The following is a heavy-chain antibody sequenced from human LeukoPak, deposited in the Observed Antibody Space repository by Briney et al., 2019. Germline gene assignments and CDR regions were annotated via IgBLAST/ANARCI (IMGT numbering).Heavy chain of an antibody. CDR2: IKEDGSEK. CDR1: RFTFSRFW. D-gene: IGHD3-16*01. Sequence: GESRTLSCVVSRFTFSRFWMAWVRQAPGKGPEWVAQIKEDGSEKYYMDFVEGRFTISRDNAKNSLYLQMNSLRAEDTAVYYCAKDYGGGYFDYWGQGTLVTVSS. J-gene: IGHJ4*02. CDR3: AKDYGGGYFDY. V-gene: IGHV3-7*01.